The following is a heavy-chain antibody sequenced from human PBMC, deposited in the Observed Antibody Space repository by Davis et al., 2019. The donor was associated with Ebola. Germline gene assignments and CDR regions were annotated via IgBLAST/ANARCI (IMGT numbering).Heavy chain of an antibody. J-gene: IGHJ6*02. D-gene: IGHD6-13*01. CDR2: ISWNSGSI. CDR1: GFTFDDYA. V-gene: IGHV3-9*01. CDR3: ARLALDSSSWSYYGMDV. Sequence: PGGSLRLSCAASGFTFDDYAMHWVRQAPGKGLEWVSGISWNSGSIGYADSVKGRFTISRDNAKNSLYLQMNSLRAEDTAVYYCARLALDSSSWSYYGMDVWGQGTTVTVSS.